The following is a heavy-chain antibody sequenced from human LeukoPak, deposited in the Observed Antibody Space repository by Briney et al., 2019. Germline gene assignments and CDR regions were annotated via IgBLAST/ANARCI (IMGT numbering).Heavy chain of an antibody. J-gene: IGHJ5*02. CDR2: INHSGST. D-gene: IGHD3-3*01. V-gene: IGHV4-34*01. Sequence: SETLSLTCAVYGASFSGYYWGWIRQPPGRGLGWIGAINHSGSTNYDPSLKSRVTISVDTSKNQFSLKLSSVTAADTAVYYCARGSPITIFGVVIIRNGNWFDPWGQGTLVTVSS. CDR3: ARGSPITIFGVVIIRNGNWFDP. CDR1: GASFSGYY.